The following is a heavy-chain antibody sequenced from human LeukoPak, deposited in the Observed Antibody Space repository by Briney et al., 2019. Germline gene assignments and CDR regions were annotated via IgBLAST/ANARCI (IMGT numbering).Heavy chain of an antibody. V-gene: IGHV3-23*01. CDR2: ISGSGGST. J-gene: IGHJ5*02. CDR1: GFTFSSYG. D-gene: IGHD3-10*01. Sequence: PGGSLRLSCAASGFTFSSYGMSWVRQAPGKGLEWVSAISGSGGSTYYADSVKGRFTISRDNSKNTLYLQMNSLRAEDTAVYYCAKDQMVRGVSNWFDPWGQGTLVTVSS. CDR3: AKDQMVRGVSNWFDP.